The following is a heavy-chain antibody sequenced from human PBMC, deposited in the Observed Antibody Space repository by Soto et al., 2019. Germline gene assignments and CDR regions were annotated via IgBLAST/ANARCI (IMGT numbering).Heavy chain of an antibody. Sequence: GGSLRLSCAAYGFTFSNAWMSWVRQAPGKGLEWVGRIKSKTDGGTTDYAAPVKGRFTISRDDSKNTLYLQMNSLKTEDTAVYYCTTELLDMTTVTLIDYWGQGTLVTVSS. V-gene: IGHV3-15*01. CDR3: TTELLDMTTVTLIDY. J-gene: IGHJ4*02. CDR2: IKSKTDGGTT. D-gene: IGHD4-17*01. CDR1: GFTFSNAW.